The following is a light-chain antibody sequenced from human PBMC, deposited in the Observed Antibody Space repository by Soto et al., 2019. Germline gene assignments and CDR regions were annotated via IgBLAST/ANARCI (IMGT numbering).Light chain of an antibody. CDR3: YPYASFPHT. Sequence: EIVLTQSPGTLSLSPGERATLSCRASKSVSGSSLAWYQHKPGQAPRLLIYGASSRATGIPDRFSGSESVTHLTFIISVLEPEAVGMNCCYPYASFPHTFGQATERESK. CDR1: KSVSGSS. V-gene: IGKV3-20*01. CDR2: GAS. J-gene: IGKJ2*01.